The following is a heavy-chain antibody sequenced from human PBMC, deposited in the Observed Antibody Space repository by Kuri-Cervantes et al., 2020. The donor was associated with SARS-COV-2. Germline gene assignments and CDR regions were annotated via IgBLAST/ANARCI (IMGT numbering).Heavy chain of an antibody. CDR2: ISYDGSNK. J-gene: IGHJ5*02. V-gene: IGHV3-30*03. Sequence: GGSLRLSCAASGFTFSSYGMHWVRQAPGKGLEWVAVISYDGSNKYYADSVKGRFTISRDNSKNTLYLQMNSLRDEDTAVYYCARAPSVFPNWFDPWGQGTLVTVSS. CDR1: GFTFSSYG. D-gene: IGHD3-10*01. CDR3: ARAPSVFPNWFDP.